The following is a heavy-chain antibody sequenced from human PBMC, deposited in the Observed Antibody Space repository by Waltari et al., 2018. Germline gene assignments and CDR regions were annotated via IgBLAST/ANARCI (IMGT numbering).Heavy chain of an antibody. Sequence: GLEWMGWINTNTGNPTYAQGFTGRFVFSLDTSVSTAYLQISSLKAEDTAVYYCARDSIAAAELSMVYYYYGMDVWGQGTTVTVSS. CDR2: INTNTGNP. V-gene: IGHV7-4-1*02. J-gene: IGHJ6*02. CDR3: ARDSIAAAELSMVYYYYGMDV. D-gene: IGHD6-13*01.